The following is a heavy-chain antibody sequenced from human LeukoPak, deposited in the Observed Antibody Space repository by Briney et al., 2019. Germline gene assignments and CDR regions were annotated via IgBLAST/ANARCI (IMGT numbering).Heavy chain of an antibody. Sequence: PSETLSLTCTVSGGSLSRYYWSWIRQPPGKRLEWIGYIFYSGSTNYNPSLKSRVTMSVDTSQNQFSLRLSSVTAADTAVYYCARGPYCGGDCYFDYWGQGTLVTVSS. D-gene: IGHD2-21*01. CDR3: ARGPYCGGDCYFDY. CDR1: GGSLSRYY. V-gene: IGHV4-59*12. J-gene: IGHJ4*02. CDR2: IFYSGST.